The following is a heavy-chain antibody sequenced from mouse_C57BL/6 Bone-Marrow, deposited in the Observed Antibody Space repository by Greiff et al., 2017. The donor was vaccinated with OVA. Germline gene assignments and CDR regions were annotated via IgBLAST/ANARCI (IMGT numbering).Heavy chain of an antibody. D-gene: IGHD2-3*01. J-gene: IGHJ3*01. V-gene: IGHV1-63*01. CDR3: ARYDGYCLAWFAY. CDR2: IYPGGGYT. Sequence: QVQLKESGAELVRPGTSVKMSCKASGYTFTNYWIGWAKQRPGHGLEWIGDIYPGGGYTNYNEKFKGKATLTADKSSSTAYMQFSSLTSEDSAIYYCARYDGYCLAWFAYWGQGTLVTVSA. CDR1: GYTFTNYW.